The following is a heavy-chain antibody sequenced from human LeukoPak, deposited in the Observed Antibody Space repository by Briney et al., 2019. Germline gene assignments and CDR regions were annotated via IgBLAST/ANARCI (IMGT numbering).Heavy chain of an antibody. V-gene: IGHV1-3*01. CDR1: GYIITEYA. Sequence: ASVKVSCKASGYIITEYAMHWVRQAPGQGLEWMGWITAGNGNRKSSEKFQDRLTITSDTSASTAYMELSSLSSEDTAVYYCARYSATYRDAFDIWGQGTMVTVSS. CDR2: ITAGNGNR. CDR3: ARYSATYRDAFDI. D-gene: IGHD1-26*01. J-gene: IGHJ3*02.